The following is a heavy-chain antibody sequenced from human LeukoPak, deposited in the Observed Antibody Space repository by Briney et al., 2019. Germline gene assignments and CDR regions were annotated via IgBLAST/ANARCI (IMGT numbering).Heavy chain of an antibody. CDR3: ARRDDHNGRDY. CDR1: EFAFSTYN. J-gene: IGHJ4*02. Sequence: GGSLRLSCAASEFAFSTYNMNWVRQAPGKGLEWVSYISTGSSTTYYADSVKGRFTISRDNSKNTVYLQMNSLRAEDTAMYYCARRDDHNGRDYWGQGTLVTVSS. V-gene: IGHV3-48*01. CDR2: ISTGSSTT. D-gene: IGHD5-24*01.